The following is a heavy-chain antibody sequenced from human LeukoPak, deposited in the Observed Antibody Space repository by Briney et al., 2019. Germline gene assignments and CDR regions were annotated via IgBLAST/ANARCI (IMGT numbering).Heavy chain of an antibody. V-gene: IGHV3-7*01. D-gene: IGHD4-23*01. Sequence: GGSLRLSCETSGFTAGFTFSTSYMTWVRQAPGMGLEWVAEIGPDGSGPVYVDSVKGRFTISRDNAKNSLYLQMNSLRVKETPFNYCPRNSSWRKFDYWGLGTLVTVS. CDR2: IGPDGSGP. CDR3: PRNSSWRKFDY. CDR1: GFTAGFTFSTSY. J-gene: IGHJ4*02.